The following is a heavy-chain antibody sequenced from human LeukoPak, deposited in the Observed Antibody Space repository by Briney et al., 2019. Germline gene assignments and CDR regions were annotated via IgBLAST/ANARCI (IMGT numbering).Heavy chain of an antibody. CDR3: ARRIGSGYYGMDV. V-gene: IGHV5-10-1*01. CDR2: IDPSDSYI. J-gene: IGHJ6*02. D-gene: IGHD3-10*01. Sequence: GESLKISCKGSGYSFTSYWISWVRQIPGKGLEWLGRIDPSDSYINYSPSFQGHVTISADKSISTAYLQWSSLKASDTAMYYCARRIGSGYYGMDVWGQGTTVTVSS. CDR1: GYSFTSYW.